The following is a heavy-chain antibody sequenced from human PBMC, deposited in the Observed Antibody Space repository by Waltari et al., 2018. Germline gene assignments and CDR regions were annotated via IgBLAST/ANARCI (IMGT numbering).Heavy chain of an antibody. J-gene: IGHJ4*02. CDR3: ARDVEGDGVLYGSPRRFDY. V-gene: IGHV4-38-2*02. CDR1: NFYISNGYY. D-gene: IGHD3-10*01. Sequence: QVQLQESGPGLVKPSETLSLTCAVSNFYISNGYYWGWIRPPPWKGLEWIGSMYYRGTTYYNPSLKGRVTISVDTSKNNLFLNLNSVTAADTAVYYCARDVEGDGVLYGSPRRFDYWGQGILVTVSS. CDR2: MYYRGTT.